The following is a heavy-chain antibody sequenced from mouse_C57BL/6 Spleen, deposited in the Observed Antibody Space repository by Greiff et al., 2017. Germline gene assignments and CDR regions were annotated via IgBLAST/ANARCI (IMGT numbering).Heavy chain of an antibody. Sequence: QVQLQQPGAELVKPGASVKLSCKASGYTFTSYWMHWVKQRPIQGLEWIGNIDPSDSETHYNQKFKDKATLTVDKSSSTAYMQLSSLTSEDSAVYYCARENYYYGSSYGYFDVWGTGTTVTVSS. V-gene: IGHV1-52*01. CDR3: ARENYYYGSSYGYFDV. CDR1: GYTFTSYW. J-gene: IGHJ1*03. CDR2: IDPSDSET. D-gene: IGHD1-1*01.